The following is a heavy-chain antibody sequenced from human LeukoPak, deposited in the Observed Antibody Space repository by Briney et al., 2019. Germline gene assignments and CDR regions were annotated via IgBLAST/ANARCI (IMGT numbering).Heavy chain of an antibody. Sequence: ASVKVSCKASGGTFSSDAISWVRQAPGQGLEWMGGIIPIFGTANYAQKFQGRVTITADESTSTAYMELSSLRSEDTAVYYCARESEYQLGHDYWGQGTLVTVSS. CDR1: GGTFSSDA. CDR2: IIPIFGTA. V-gene: IGHV1-69*13. CDR3: ARESEYQLGHDY. D-gene: IGHD2-2*01. J-gene: IGHJ4*02.